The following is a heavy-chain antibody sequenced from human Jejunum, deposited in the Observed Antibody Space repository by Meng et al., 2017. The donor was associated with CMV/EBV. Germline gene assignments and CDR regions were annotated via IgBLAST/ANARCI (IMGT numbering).Heavy chain of an antibody. CDR2: INYSGRT. D-gene: IGHD7-27*01. CDR3: ARDRDDNWGNFDS. CDR1: GGFLNYHTYY. J-gene: IGHJ4*02. V-gene: IGHV4-39*07. Sequence: AGGFLNYHTYYCAWIRQPPGKGLEWIGSINYSGRTYNNPSLRSRVSISVDTPNNKFSLKLTSVAAADTAIYYCARDRDDNWGNFDSWGQGSLVTVSS.